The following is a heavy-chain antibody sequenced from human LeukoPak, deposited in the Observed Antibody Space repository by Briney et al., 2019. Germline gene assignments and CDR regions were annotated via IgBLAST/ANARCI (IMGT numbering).Heavy chain of an antibody. CDR2: VNRDGSET. J-gene: IGHJ4*02. V-gene: IGHV3-7*01. D-gene: IGHD3-9*01. Sequence: GGSLRLSCAASGFALSSHWMTWVRQVPGRGPEWVANVNRDGSETYYLDSVKGRFTISRDSAKNSVFLQMDSLGAEDTAVYYCVRGLGGRRGFDFWGQGTLVTVSS. CDR3: VRGLGGRRGFDF. CDR1: GFALSSHW.